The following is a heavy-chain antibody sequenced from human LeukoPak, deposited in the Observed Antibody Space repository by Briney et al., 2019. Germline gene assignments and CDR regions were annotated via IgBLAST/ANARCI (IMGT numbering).Heavy chain of an antibody. V-gene: IGHV2-5*01. D-gene: IGHD6-19*01. Sequence: SGPTLVKPTQTLTLTCTFSGFSFNTSGEGVGWIRQPPGKALEWLALIYWNDDKRYSPSLKSRLTITKDTSKNPVLLTMTNMDPVDTATYYCAHKPWGSGWYYFDYWGQGTLVTVSS. CDR3: AHKPWGSGWYYFDY. CDR2: IYWNDDK. J-gene: IGHJ4*02. CDR1: GFSFNTSGEG.